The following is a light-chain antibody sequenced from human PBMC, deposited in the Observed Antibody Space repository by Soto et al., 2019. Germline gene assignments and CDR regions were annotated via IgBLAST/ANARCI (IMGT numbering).Light chain of an antibody. Sequence: EIVVTQSPGTLSLSPVERATLSCRASQSVSSSYLAWYQQNPGQAPRLLIYGASSRATGIPDRFSGSGSGTDFTLTISRLEPEDFAVYYCQQYGSSPLLTFGGGTKVEIK. CDR2: GAS. V-gene: IGKV3-20*01. CDR3: QQYGSSPLLT. CDR1: QSVSSSY. J-gene: IGKJ4*01.